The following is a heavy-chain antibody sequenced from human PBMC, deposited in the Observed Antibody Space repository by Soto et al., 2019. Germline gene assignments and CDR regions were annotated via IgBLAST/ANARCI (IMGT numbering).Heavy chain of an antibody. Sequence: QVQLQESGPGLVKPSQTLSLTCAVSGGSISSGGYYWSWIRQHPGKGLEWIGYMYYSGNTYYNPSLKSRVTTSVHTSKNQFSLKLSSVTAADTAVYYCASAKYYYDSSPYYYGMDVWGQGTTVTVSS. D-gene: IGHD3-22*01. CDR3: ASAKYYYDSSPYYYGMDV. V-gene: IGHV4-31*11. J-gene: IGHJ6*02. CDR1: GGSISSGGYY. CDR2: MYYSGNT.